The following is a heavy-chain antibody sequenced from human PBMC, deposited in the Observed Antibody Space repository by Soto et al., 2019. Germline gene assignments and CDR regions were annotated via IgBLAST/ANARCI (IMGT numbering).Heavy chain of an antibody. V-gene: IGHV3-30*18. Sequence: QVNLVESGGGVVQPGRSLRLSCAASGFTFSDYGMHWVRQAPGKGLEWVAAISHDGSNKFYGDSVKGRFTISRDNSKNTLFLQTDSLRDEDTAVYFCAKEARSRAVTATRVYGMDVWGQGTTVAVSS. J-gene: IGHJ6*02. CDR2: ISHDGSNK. CDR1: GFTFSDYG. CDR3: AKEARSRAVTATRVYGMDV. D-gene: IGHD4-17*01.